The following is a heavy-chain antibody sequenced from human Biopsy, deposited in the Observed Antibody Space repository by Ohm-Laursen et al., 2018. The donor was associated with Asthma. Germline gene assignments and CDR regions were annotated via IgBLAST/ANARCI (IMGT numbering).Heavy chain of an antibody. CDR3: ARNLPGYTYGPFED. J-gene: IGHJ4*02. V-gene: IGHV4-31*01. Sequence: TLSLTCTVSGASITTSPSYWSWLRLLPGKGLEWIGCIYYSGETFFNPSLKNPLFMSLDSSKNQFSPKMPSVTVADTAVYFCARNLPGYTYGPFEDWGQGTLVTVSS. CDR1: GASITTSPSY. D-gene: IGHD5-18*01. CDR2: IYYSGET.